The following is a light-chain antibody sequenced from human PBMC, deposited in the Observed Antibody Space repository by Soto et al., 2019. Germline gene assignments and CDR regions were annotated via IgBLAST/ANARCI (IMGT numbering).Light chain of an antibody. CDR1: QSVCSY. J-gene: IGKJ1*01. V-gene: IGKV1-39*01. Sequence: DIQMTQSPSSLSASVGDRVTITCWACQSVCSYLNWYQQKPGRAPKVMNYAASALQRGVPARFSGSGYGPDFTLKIDSLQPKNFATYYCRQSFDPPRTFGQGTKVEIK. CDR2: AAS. CDR3: RQSFDPPRT.